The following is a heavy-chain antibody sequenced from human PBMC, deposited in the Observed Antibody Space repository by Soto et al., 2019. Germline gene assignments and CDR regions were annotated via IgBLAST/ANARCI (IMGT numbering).Heavy chain of an antibody. J-gene: IGHJ6*03. D-gene: IGHD3-16*02. CDR1: GYTFTSYD. V-gene: IGHV1-8*01. CDR3: AKGFGVRSYYDYFWGSYPPGQNEKNYYSSMDV. CDR2: MNPNSGNT. Sequence: ASVKVSCKASGYTFTSYDINWVRQATGQGLEWMGWMNPNSGNTGYAQKFQGRVTMTRNTSISTAYMELSSLRSEDTAVYYCAKGFGVRSYYDYFWGSYPPGQNEKNYYSSMDVGGRGTTVTVSS.